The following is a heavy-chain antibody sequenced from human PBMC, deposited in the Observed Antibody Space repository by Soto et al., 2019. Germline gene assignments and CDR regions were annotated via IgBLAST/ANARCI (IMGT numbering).Heavy chain of an antibody. CDR1: GFSFSSHS. D-gene: IGHD6-19*01. J-gene: IGHJ5*02. Sequence: GGSLRLSCAASGFSFSSHSFNWVRQAPGQGLEWVAYISSRNGLILYADSVRGRFVISRDNALNSLYLQMNSPRDEDTAIYYCARERGEYDSGWYIDRWGQGTPVTVSS. CDR2: ISSRNGLI. CDR3: ARERGEYDSGWYIDR. V-gene: IGHV3-21*06.